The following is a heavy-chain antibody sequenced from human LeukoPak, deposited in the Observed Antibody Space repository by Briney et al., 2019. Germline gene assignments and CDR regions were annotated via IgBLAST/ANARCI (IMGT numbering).Heavy chain of an antibody. CDR3: AKDVRRCNGGCT. CDR2: ISASGSDT. Sequence: GGSLRLSCAASGFTFSSYAMSWVRQAPGKGLEWVSGISASGSDTYYADSVKGRFTISRDNSKNTLSLQMNSLRVEDTAIYYCAKDVRRCNGGCTWGQGTLVTVSS. D-gene: IGHD2-15*01. V-gene: IGHV3-23*01. CDR1: GFTFSSYA. J-gene: IGHJ5*02.